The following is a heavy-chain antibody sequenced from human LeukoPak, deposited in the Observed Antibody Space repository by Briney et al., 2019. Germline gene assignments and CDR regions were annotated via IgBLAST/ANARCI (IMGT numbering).Heavy chain of an antibody. J-gene: IGHJ4*02. V-gene: IGHV3-23*01. CDR1: GFTFTTYA. D-gene: IGHD2/OR15-2a*01. CDR3: AEAHYIHFLDY. CDR2: ISGSGDST. Sequence: GGSLRLSCAASGFTFTTYAMSWVRQAPGKGLEWVSAISGSGDSTYYADSVKGRFTISRDNSKNTLYLQVNSLRAEDTAVYYCAEAHYIHFLDYWGQGTLVSFSS.